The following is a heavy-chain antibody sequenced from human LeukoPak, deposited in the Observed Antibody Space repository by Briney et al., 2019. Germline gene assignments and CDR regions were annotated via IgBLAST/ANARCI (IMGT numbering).Heavy chain of an antibody. CDR3: ARGGYYYDSSALDY. CDR2: INPSGGTT. V-gene: IGHV1-46*01. D-gene: IGHD3-22*01. Sequence: ASVKVSCKASGYTFTSYYIHWVRQAPGQGLEWMGIINPSGGTTTYAQKFQGRVTMTRDTSTSTVYMELSSQRSEDTAVYYRARGGYYYDSSALDYWGQGILVTVSS. J-gene: IGHJ4*02. CDR1: GYTFTSYY.